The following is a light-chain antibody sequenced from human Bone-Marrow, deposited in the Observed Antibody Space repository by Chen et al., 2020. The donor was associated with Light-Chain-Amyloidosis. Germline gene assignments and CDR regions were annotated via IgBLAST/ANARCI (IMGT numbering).Light chain of an antibody. Sequence: QSALTQPASVSGSPGQSITISRTGTSSDVGGYNYVSWYQQHPGKAPKLMIYDVSNRPSGVSNRFSGSKSGNTASLTISGLQAEDEADYYCSSYTSTTTAVFGGGTKLTVL. CDR3: SSYTSTTTAV. CDR1: SSDVGGYNY. V-gene: IGLV2-14*01. J-gene: IGLJ3*02. CDR2: DVS.